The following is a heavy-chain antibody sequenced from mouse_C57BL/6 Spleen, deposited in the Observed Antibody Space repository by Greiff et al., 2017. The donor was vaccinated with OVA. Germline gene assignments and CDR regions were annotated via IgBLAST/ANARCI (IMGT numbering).Heavy chain of an antibody. J-gene: IGHJ3*01. Sequence: QVQLQQPGAELVRPGSSVKLSCKASGYTFTSYWMHWVKQRPIQGLEWIGNIDPSDSETHYNQKFKDKATLTVDKSSSTAYMQLSSLTSEDSAVYDCALYGSSSAWFAYWGQGTLVTVSA. CDR3: ALYGSSSAWFAY. V-gene: IGHV1-52*01. D-gene: IGHD1-1*01. CDR2: IDPSDSET. CDR1: GYTFTSYW.